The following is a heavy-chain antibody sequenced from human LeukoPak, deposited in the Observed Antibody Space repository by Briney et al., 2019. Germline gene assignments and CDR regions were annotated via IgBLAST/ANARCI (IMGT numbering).Heavy chain of an antibody. CDR3: ARERDDYGDYGNYFDY. CDR2: ISGSGGST. V-gene: IGHV3-23*01. D-gene: IGHD4-17*01. Sequence: PGGSLRLSCAASGFTFSSYAMSWVRQAPGKGLEWVSAISGSGGSTYYADSVKGRFTISRDNSKNTLYLQMNSLRAEDTAVYYCARERDDYGDYGNYFDYWGQGTLVTVSS. CDR1: GFTFSSYA. J-gene: IGHJ4*02.